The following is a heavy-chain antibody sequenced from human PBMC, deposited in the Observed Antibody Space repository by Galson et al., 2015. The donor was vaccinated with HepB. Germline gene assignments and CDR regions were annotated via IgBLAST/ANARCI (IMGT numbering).Heavy chain of an antibody. CDR3: TRDGSRLPDVLGPVRSAADDGFDI. CDR2: IYYSGST. Sequence: LSLTCTVSGGSIRDDGYYWTWIRQLPGKGLEWIGYIYYSGSTYYNPSLQSRVSISVDTSKNQFSLSLSSVTAADTAVYYCTRDGSRLPDVLGPVRSAADDGFDIWGLGTMVTVSA. V-gene: IGHV4-31*03. CDR1: GGSIRDDGYY. J-gene: IGHJ3*02. D-gene: IGHD3-9*01.